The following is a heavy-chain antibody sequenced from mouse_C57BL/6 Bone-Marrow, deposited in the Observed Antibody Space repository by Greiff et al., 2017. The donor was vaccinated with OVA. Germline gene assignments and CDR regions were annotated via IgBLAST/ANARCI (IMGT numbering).Heavy chain of an antibody. CDR2: SRNKANDYTT. J-gene: IGHJ1*03. CDR3: ARDYYYGSSWYFDV. CDR1: GFTFSDFY. V-gene: IGHV7-1*01. D-gene: IGHD1-1*01. Sequence: EVNLVESGGGLVQSGRSLRLSCATSGFTFSDFYMEWVRQAPGKGLEWIAASRNKANDYTTEYSASVKGQFLVSRDTSQSILYMQMNALRAEDTAIYYCARDYYYGSSWYFDVWGTGTTVTVSS.